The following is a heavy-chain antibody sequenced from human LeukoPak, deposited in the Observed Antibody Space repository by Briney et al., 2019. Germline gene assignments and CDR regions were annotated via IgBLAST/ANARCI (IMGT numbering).Heavy chain of an antibody. Sequence: GGSLRLSCAASGFTFDDYAMHWVRQAPGKGLEWVSAIRGSGGSTYYADSVKGRFTISRDNSKNTLYLQMNSLRAEDTAVYYCNSYGDYPRYWGQGTLVTVSS. CDR3: NSYGDYPRY. J-gene: IGHJ4*02. D-gene: IGHD4-17*01. CDR2: IRGSGGST. V-gene: IGHV3-23*01. CDR1: GFTFDDYA.